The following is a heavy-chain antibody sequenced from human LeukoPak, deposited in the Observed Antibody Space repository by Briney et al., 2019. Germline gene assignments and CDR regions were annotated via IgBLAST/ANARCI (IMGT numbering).Heavy chain of an antibody. D-gene: IGHD6-19*01. V-gene: IGHV1-18*01. CDR3: ARNIAVLDY. J-gene: IGHJ4*02. CDR2: ISVHDGHT. Sequence: SVKVSCKTSGYSFGNYGITWERQAAGQGLEWLGWISVHDGHTNYAEKFQGRVTMTADTSTNTAYMELTSLRSDDTAVYYCARNIAVLDYWGQGTLVTVSS. CDR1: GYSFGNYG.